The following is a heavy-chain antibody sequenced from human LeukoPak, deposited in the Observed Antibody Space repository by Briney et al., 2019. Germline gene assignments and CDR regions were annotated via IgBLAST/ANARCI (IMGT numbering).Heavy chain of an antibody. V-gene: IGHV3-21*01. CDR1: GFTFSSYS. J-gene: IGHJ4*02. CDR3: ARTAYSDYSLGF. D-gene: IGHD5-12*01. Sequence: PGGSLRLSCAASGFTFSSYSMNWVLQAPGKGLEWVSSISSSSSYIYYADSVKGRFTISRDNAKNSLYLQMNSLRAEDTAVYYCARTAYSDYSLGFWGQGTLVTVSS. CDR2: ISSSSSYI.